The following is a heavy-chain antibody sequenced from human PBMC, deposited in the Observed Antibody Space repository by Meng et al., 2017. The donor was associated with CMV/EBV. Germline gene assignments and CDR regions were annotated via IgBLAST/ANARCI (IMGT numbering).Heavy chain of an antibody. CDR3: ARGGLYYYDSSGHFDY. CDR1: GGSISSYY. J-gene: IGHJ4*02. CDR2: IYTSGST. D-gene: IGHD3-22*01. V-gene: IGHV4-4*07. Sequence: QGQLEESGPGLVKPSETLSLTCTASGGSISSYYWSWIRQPAGKGLEWIGRIYTSGSTNYNPSLKSRVTMSVDTSKNQFSLKLSSVTAADTAVYYCARGGLYYYDSSGHFDYWGQGTLVTVSS.